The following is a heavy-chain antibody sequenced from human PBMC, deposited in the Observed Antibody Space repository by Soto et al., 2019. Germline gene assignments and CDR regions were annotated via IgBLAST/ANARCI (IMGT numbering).Heavy chain of an antibody. Sequence: SVKVSCKASGGTFSSYAISWVRQAPGQGLEWMGGIIPIFGTANYAQKLQGRVTITADESTSTAYMELRSLRSDDTAVYYCARGPTTVTWDYYYYYCMDVWGKGTTVTVSS. CDR1: GGTFSSYA. V-gene: IGHV1-69*13. CDR2: IIPIFGTA. CDR3: ARGPTTVTWDYYYYYCMDV. J-gene: IGHJ6*03. D-gene: IGHD4-17*01.